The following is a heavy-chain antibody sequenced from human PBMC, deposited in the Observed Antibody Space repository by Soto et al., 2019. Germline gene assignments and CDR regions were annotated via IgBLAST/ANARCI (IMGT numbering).Heavy chain of an antibody. CDR2: MHYSGNT. CDR3: ARGDYRFDY. V-gene: IGHV4-59*01. Sequence: PSETLSLTCTVAGGSISSYYWSWIRQPPGKGLEWIGYMHYSGNTNYNPSLKSRVTISADTSKNQLSLKLSSVTAADTAVYYCARGDYRFDYWGQGTLVTVSS. J-gene: IGHJ4*02. D-gene: IGHD3-16*02. CDR1: GGSISSYY.